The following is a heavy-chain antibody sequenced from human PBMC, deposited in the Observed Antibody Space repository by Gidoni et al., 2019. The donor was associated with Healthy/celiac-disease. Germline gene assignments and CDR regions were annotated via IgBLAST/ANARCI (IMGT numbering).Heavy chain of an antibody. CDR3: ARDNYCSSTSCYSD. CDR2: ISSSSSYI. V-gene: IGHV3-21*01. J-gene: IGHJ4*02. D-gene: IGHD2-2*01. Sequence: VQLVESGAGLVKPGGSLRLSCAASGFTFRSYSMNWARQAPGKGLEWVSSISSSSSYIYYEDSVKGRFTISRDKAKNSLYLQMNSLRAEETAVYYCARDNYCSSTSCYSDWGEGTLVTVSS. CDR1: GFTFRSYS.